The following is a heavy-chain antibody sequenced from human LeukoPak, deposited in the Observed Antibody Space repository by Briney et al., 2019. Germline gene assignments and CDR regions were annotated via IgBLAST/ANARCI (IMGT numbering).Heavy chain of an antibody. CDR2: INPNSGGT. D-gene: IGHD3-10*01. J-gene: IGHJ4*02. CDR1: GYTFTGYY. CDR3: ARDGELLWFGEFRTNFCYFDY. V-gene: IGHV1-2*02. Sequence: ASVKVSCKASGYTFTGYYMHWVRQAPGQGLEWVRWINPNSGGTNYAQKFQGRVTMTSDTSISTAYMELSRLRSDDTAVYYCARDGELLWFGEFRTNFCYFDYWGQRTLVTVSS.